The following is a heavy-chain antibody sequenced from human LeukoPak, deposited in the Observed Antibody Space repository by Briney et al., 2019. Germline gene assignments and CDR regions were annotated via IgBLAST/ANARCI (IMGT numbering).Heavy chain of an antibody. D-gene: IGHD1-26*01. CDR1: GFTFSSYA. CDR2: ISGSAGRA. Sequence: GGSLRLSCAASGFTFSSYAMNWVRQAPGKGLEWVSAISGSAGRAYYADSEKGRFTISRDNSKNTLYLQMNSLRAEDTAVYYCAKEYSGTFSPFPSYFDCWGQGTLVTVSS. V-gene: IGHV3-23*01. J-gene: IGHJ4*02. CDR3: AKEYSGTFSPFPSYFDC.